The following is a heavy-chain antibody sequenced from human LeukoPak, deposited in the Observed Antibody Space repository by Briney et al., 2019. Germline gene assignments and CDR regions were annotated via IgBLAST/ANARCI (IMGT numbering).Heavy chain of an antibody. CDR2: INHRGST. CDR3: ARGRIAVAGRLYYYGLDV. CDR1: GGSFSGFY. J-gene: IGHJ6*04. V-gene: IGHV4-34*01. Sequence: SEILSLTCGVYGGSFSGFYWSWIRQPPGKGLEWIGEINHRGSTNCNPSLKSRVIISADTSKNQLSVTVSSVTAADTAVYYCARGRIAVAGRLYYYGLDVWGKGTSVIVSS. D-gene: IGHD6-19*01.